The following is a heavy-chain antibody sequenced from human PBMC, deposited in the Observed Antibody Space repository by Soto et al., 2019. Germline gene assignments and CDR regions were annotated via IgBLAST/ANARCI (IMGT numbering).Heavy chain of an antibody. J-gene: IGHJ4*02. CDR1: GFTFSSYE. CDR2: ISSSGSTI. Sequence: EVQLVESGGGLVQPGGSLRLSCAASGFTFSSYEMNWVRQAPGKGLEWVSYISSSGSTIYYADSVKGRFTISRDNAKNSLYLQMNSLRAEDTAVYYCARAGEGYCSGGSCYQGAFDYWGQGTLVTVSS. CDR3: ARAGEGYCSGGSCYQGAFDY. V-gene: IGHV3-48*03. D-gene: IGHD2-15*01.